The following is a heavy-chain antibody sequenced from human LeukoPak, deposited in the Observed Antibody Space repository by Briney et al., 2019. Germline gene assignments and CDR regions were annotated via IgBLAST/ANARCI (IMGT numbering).Heavy chain of an antibody. CDR1: NGPINTYQ. Sequence: SETLSLTCTVSNGPINTYQWSWIRQPPGKGLEWIGSIYYSGSTYYNPSLKSRVTISVDTSKNQFSLKLSSVTAADTAVYYCARHGSGSYYNLYSWFDPWGQGTLVTVSS. V-gene: IGHV4-59*05. CDR3: ARHGSGSYYNLYSWFDP. D-gene: IGHD3-10*01. CDR2: IYYSGST. J-gene: IGHJ5*02.